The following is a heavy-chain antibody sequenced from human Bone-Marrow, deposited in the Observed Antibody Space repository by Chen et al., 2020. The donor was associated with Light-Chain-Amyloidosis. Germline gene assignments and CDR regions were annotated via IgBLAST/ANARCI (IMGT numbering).Heavy chain of an antibody. Sequence: QVQLQESGPGLVQPSETLSLTCAVSGYSITSGYYWGWIRQPPGKGLEWIGSIYHSGSTYYNPSLKSRVTISVDTSKNQFSRRLSSVTAADTAVYYCARDLNWGWTFGAFDIWGQGTMVTVSS. CDR3: ARDLNWGWTFGAFDI. J-gene: IGHJ3*02. CDR1: GYSITSGYY. D-gene: IGHD7-27*01. CDR2: IYHSGST. V-gene: IGHV4-38-2*02.